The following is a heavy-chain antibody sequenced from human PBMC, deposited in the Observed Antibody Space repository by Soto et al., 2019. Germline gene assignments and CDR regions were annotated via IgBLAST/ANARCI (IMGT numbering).Heavy chain of an antibody. CDR2: IYHSGST. J-gene: IGHJ6*02. Sequence: SETLSLTCAVSGGSISSGGYSWSWIRQPPGRGLEWIGYIYHSGSTYYNPSLKSRVTISVDRSKNQFSLKLSSVTAADTAVYYCAREGRGRLDDILTGYYTGRLYYGMDVWGQGTTVTVSS. D-gene: IGHD3-9*01. CDR1: GGSISSGGYS. V-gene: IGHV4-30-2*01. CDR3: AREGRGRLDDILTGYYTGRLYYGMDV.